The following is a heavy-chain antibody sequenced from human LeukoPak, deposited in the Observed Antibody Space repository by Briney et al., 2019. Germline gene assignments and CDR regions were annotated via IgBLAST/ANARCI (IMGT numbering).Heavy chain of an antibody. CDR1: GFTFSNYA. D-gene: IGHD2-21*02. Sequence: PGGSLRLSCAASGFTFSNYAMDWVRQAPGKGLVWVSRINSDGSSTNYADSVKGRFTISRDNAKKTLYLQMNSLRAEDMAVYYCARAASCGGDCSSSYLQHWGQGTLVTVSS. V-gene: IGHV3-74*01. CDR3: ARAASCGGDCSSSYLQH. J-gene: IGHJ1*01. CDR2: INSDGSST.